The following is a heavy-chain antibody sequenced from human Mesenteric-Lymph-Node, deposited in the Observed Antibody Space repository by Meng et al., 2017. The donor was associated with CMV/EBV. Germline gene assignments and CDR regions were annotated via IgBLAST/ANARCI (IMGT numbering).Heavy chain of an antibody. V-gene: IGHV4-34*01. CDR2: INHSGST. CDR3: TRSASSYYYGMDI. J-gene: IGHJ6*02. CDR1: GGSFSGYY. Sequence: GSLRLSCAVYGGSFSGYYWSWIRQPPGKGLEWIGEINHSGSTNYNPSLKSRVTISVDTSKNQFSLNLRSVTAADTAVYYCTRSASSYYYGMDIWGQGTTVTVSS.